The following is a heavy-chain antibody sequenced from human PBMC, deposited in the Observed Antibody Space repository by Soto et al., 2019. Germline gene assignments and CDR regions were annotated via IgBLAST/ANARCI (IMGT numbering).Heavy chain of an antibody. D-gene: IGHD1-26*01. CDR1: GYTIISYG. Sequence: GASVKVSCKASGYTIISYGISWVRQAPGQGLEWMGWIGAYSGNTNYVQKFRGRVTMTTDTSTSTAYMELRSLRSDDSAVYFCARGGSYYRPFDYWGQGTLVTVSS. V-gene: IGHV1-18*01. CDR3: ARGGSYYRPFDY. J-gene: IGHJ4*02. CDR2: IGAYSGNT.